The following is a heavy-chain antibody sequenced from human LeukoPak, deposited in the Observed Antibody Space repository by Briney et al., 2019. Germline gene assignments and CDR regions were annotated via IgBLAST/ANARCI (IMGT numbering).Heavy chain of an antibody. CDR1: GGTFSSYA. CDR3: ARDNFGVVRFRRVGTPGFDP. D-gene: IGHD3-3*01. V-gene: IGHV1-69*05. Sequence: GASVKVSCKASGGTFSSYAISWVRQAPGQGLEWMGRIIPIFGTANCAQKFQGRVTITTDESTSTAYMELSSLRSEDTAVYYCARDNFGVVRFRRVGTPGFDPWGQGTLVTVSS. CDR2: IIPIFGTA. J-gene: IGHJ5*02.